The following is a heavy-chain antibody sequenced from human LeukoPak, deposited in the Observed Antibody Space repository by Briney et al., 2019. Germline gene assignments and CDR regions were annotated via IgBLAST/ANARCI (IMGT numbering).Heavy chain of an antibody. V-gene: IGHV4-39*01. CDR1: GGSISSSSYY. D-gene: IGHD4-17*01. Sequence: SETLSLTCTVSGGSISSSSYYWGWIRQPPGKGLEWIGSIYYSGSTYYNPSLKSRVTISVDTSKNQFSLKLSSVTAADTAVYYCARRGLYGDYSYDYWGQGTLVTVSS. J-gene: IGHJ4*02. CDR2: IYYSGST. CDR3: ARRGLYGDYSYDY.